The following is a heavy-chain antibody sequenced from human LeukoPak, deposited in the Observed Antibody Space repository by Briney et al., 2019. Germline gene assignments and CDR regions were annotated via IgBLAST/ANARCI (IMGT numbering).Heavy chain of an antibody. V-gene: IGHV1-58*02. CDR3: AALGDYGGNLKKPDY. CDR1: GFTFTSSA. D-gene: IGHD4-23*01. J-gene: IGHJ4*02. CDR2: IVVGSGNT. Sequence: EASVKVSCKASGFTFTSSAMQWVRQARGQRLEWIGWIVVGSGNTNYAQKFQERVTITRDMSTSTAYMELSSLRSEDTAVYYCAALGDYGGNLKKPDYWGQGTLVTVSS.